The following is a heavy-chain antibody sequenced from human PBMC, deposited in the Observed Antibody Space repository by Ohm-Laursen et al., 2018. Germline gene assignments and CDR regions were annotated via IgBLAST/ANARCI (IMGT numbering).Heavy chain of an antibody. CDR1: GFTFSSNA. Sequence: SLRLSCAASGFTFSSNAMNWVRQAPGEGLEWVSSISSGSRYIHYADSVQGRFTISRDNARNSLYLQMNSLRADDTAVYYCARVSNYPRKDFQHWGQGTLVTVSS. V-gene: IGHV3-21*01. CDR2: ISSGSRYI. J-gene: IGHJ1*01. CDR3: ARVSNYPRKDFQH. D-gene: IGHD4/OR15-4a*01.